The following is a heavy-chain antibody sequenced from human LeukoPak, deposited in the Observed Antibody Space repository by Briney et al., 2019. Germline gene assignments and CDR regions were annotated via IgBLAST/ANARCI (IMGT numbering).Heavy chain of an antibody. CDR2: ISGSGGST. CDR3: AELGITMIGGV. J-gene: IGHJ6*04. D-gene: IGHD3-10*02. V-gene: IGHV3-23*01. Sequence: GGSLRLSCAASGFTFSSYAMSWVRHAPGKGLEWVSSISGSGGSTYYADSVKGRFTISRDNAKNSLYLQMNSLRAEDTAVYYCAELGITMIGGVWGKGTTVTISS. CDR1: GFTFSSYA.